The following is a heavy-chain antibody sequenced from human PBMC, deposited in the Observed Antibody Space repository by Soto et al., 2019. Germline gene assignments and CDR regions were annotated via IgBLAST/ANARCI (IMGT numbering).Heavy chain of an antibody. CDR3: ARSTLVVLNYFES. Sequence: QVQLVQSGTEVKKPGSSVEVSCKASGGTFRNYPINWVRQAPGQGLEWMGSIFPLTDIPDYAQNFQARLTISADKSTSTAYMELSGLTSDDTAMYFCARSTLVVLNYFESWGQGTLVTVSS. J-gene: IGHJ4*02. D-gene: IGHD1-1*01. CDR2: IFPLTDIP. CDR1: GGTFRNYP. V-gene: IGHV1-69*02.